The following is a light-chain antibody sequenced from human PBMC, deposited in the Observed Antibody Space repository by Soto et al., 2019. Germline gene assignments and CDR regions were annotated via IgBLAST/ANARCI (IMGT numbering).Light chain of an antibody. J-gene: IGKJ1*01. CDR1: QSVSSD. Sequence: EIVLTQSPGTLSLSPGERATLSCRASQSVSSDLAWYQQKPGQAPRLLIYVASTRAPGIPARFSGSGSGTEFSLTISSLQSEDFAVYHCQQYDNWPWTFGQGTKV. CDR3: QQYDNWPWT. CDR2: VAS. V-gene: IGKV3-15*01.